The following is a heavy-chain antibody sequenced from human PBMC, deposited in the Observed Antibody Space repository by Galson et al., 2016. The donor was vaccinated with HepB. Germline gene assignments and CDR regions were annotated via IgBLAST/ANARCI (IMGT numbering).Heavy chain of an antibody. J-gene: IGHJ4*02. V-gene: IGHV3-7*04. Sequence: SLRLSCAGSGFTLSRYWMSWVRRAPGKGLEWVANIKEDGSEKKYVDSVKGRFTISRDNAKNSVYLQMNSLRAEDTAVYYCTRDIAAFGGVMEWGQGTLVTISS. D-gene: IGHD3-16*01. CDR2: IKEDGSEK. CDR1: GFTLSRYW. CDR3: TRDIAAFGGVME.